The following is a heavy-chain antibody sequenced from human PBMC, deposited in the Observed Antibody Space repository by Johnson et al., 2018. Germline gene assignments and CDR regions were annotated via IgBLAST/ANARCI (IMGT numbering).Heavy chain of an antibody. V-gene: IGHV3-66*02. CDR1: GFTVTSNY. CDR3: VRGVNPPYDSSGLI. Sequence: VQLGESGGGLVEPGGSLRLSCAASGFTVTSNYMTWVRQAPGKGLEWVSVIYSGGTTYYADSVKGRFTISTDNSKNTLYLQMNSLRAEDTAVYYCVRGVNPPYDSSGLIWGQGTMVTVSS. D-gene: IGHD3-22*01. J-gene: IGHJ3*02. CDR2: IYSGGTT.